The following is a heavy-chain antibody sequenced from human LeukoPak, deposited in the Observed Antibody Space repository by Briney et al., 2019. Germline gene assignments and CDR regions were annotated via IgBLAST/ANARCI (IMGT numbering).Heavy chain of an antibody. CDR3: ARDRSSGWPGTFDD. Sequence: GGSLRLSCAASGFTFSDYYMSWIRQAPGKGLEWVSYISSSSSTIYYADSVRGRFTISRDNAKNSLYVQMSSLRAEDTAVYYCARDRSSGWPGTFDDWGQGTLVTVSS. CDR2: ISSSSSTI. V-gene: IGHV3-11*04. CDR1: GFTFSDYY. D-gene: IGHD6-19*01. J-gene: IGHJ4*02.